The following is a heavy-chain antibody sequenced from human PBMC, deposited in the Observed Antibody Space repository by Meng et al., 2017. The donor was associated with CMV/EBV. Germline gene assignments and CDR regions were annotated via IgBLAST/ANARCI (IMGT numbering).Heavy chain of an antibody. V-gene: IGHV4-4*02. CDR1: SISSSSW. Sequence: SISSSSWWSWVRQPPGKGLEWIGEIYNSGSTTYNPSLKSRVTISVDKSKNQFSLKLSSVTAADTAVYYCARGATTLVVIAQGPFDPWGQGTLVTVSS. CDR2: IYNSGST. D-gene: IGHD2-21*01. J-gene: IGHJ5*02. CDR3: ARGATTLVVIAQGPFDP.